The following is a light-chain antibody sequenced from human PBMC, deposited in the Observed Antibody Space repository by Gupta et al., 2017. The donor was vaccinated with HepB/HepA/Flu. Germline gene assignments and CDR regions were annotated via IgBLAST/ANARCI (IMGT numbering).Light chain of an antibody. CDR3: CSHAATNF. Sequence: QSALTQPPSVSGSPGQSTTVSCTGSSGDIGRYNYVSWYQQYPGKAPKLILSEVSNRPSGVSDRFSGSKSGTTASLTISGLQAEDEADYYCCSHAATNFFGSGTHVTVL. CDR1: SGDIGRYNY. V-gene: IGLV2-14*01. CDR2: EVS. J-gene: IGLJ1*01.